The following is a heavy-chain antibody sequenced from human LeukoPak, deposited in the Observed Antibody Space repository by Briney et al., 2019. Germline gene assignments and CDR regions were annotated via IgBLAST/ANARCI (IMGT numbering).Heavy chain of an antibody. CDR1: GGTFGGYT. J-gene: IGHJ6*03. CDR3: ARELSAAAPYYMDV. V-gene: IGHV1-69*16. Sequence: SVKVSCKASGGTFGGYTISWVRQAPGQGLEWMGGIIPMLRSSTYAQKFQGRLTITTDESTTTVHMELRSLGSEDTAVYFCARELSAAAPYYMDVWGKGTTVAVSS. D-gene: IGHD6-25*01. CDR2: IIPMLRSS.